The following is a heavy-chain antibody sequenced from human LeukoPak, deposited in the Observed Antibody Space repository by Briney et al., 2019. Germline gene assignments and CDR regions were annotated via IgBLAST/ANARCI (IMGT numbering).Heavy chain of an antibody. CDR1: GYTFTSYG. V-gene: IGHV1-18*01. Sequence: ASVKVSCKASGYTFTSYGISWVRQAPGQGLEWMGWINTDNGNTNYAQKLQGRVTMTTDTSTSAAYMELRTLRSDDTAVYYCARDQGGATSDPWGQGTLVTVSS. CDR3: ARDQGGATSDP. J-gene: IGHJ5*02. D-gene: IGHD1-26*01. CDR2: INTDNGNT.